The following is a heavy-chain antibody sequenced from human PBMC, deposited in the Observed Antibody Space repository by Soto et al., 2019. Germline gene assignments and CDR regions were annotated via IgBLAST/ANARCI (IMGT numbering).Heavy chain of an antibody. D-gene: IGHD1-26*01. CDR3: AKEGGLSGSYYISSSYYFAY. V-gene: IGHV3-30*18. Sequence: QVQLVESGGGVVQPGRSLRLSCVASGFTFSSYGMHWVRQAPGKGLEWVAIISYDGSNTYYADSVKGRFTISRDNSKNTXYXGMNSLRAEDTSVYYCAKEGGLSGSYYISSSYYFAYWGQGTLVTVSS. CDR2: ISYDGSNT. CDR1: GFTFSSYG. J-gene: IGHJ4*02.